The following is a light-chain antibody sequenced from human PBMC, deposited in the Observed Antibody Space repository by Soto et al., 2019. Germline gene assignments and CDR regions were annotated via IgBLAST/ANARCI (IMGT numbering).Light chain of an antibody. CDR1: QSISSW. J-gene: IGKJ1*01. CDR2: DVS. CDR3: QQYSTYTPRT. V-gene: IGKV1-5*01. Sequence: DIQMTQPPSTLSTSVGDRVTITCRASQSISSWLAWYQQKPGKAPKLLMYDVSSLERGVPSRFSGSGSGTEFTLTISSLQPDDFATYYCQQYSTYTPRTFGQGTKVDIK.